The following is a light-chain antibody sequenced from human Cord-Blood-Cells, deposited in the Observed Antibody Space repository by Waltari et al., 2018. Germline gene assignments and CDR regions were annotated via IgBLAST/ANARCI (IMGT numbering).Light chain of an antibody. Sequence: QSALTQPASVSGAPGQSITIPCTGTSSDAGGYNHVPWYQPHPGKAHKLMIYDASNRPSGVSKCFSGSKSGNTASLTISGLQAEDEADYYCSSYTSSSTLVFGGGTKLTVL. CDR2: DAS. J-gene: IGLJ2*01. V-gene: IGLV2-14*01. CDR1: SSDAGGYNH. CDR3: SSYTSSSTLV.